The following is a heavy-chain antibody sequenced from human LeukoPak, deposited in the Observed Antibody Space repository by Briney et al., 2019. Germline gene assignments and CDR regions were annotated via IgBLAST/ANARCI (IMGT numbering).Heavy chain of an antibody. CDR2: INTNTGNP. J-gene: IGHJ4*02. Sequence: ASVKVSCKASGYTFTSYAMNWVRQAPGQGPEWMGWINTNTGNPTYAQGFTGRFVFSLDTSVSTAYLQISSLKAEDTAVYYCAISIAAIAFDYWGQGTLVTVSS. CDR1: GYTFTSYA. D-gene: IGHD2-15*01. CDR3: AISIAAIAFDY. V-gene: IGHV7-4-1*02.